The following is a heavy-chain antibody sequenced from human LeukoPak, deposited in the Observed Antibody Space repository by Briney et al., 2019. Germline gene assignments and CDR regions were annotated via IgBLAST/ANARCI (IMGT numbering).Heavy chain of an antibody. CDR1: GGSVSSGSYY. D-gene: IGHD3-3*01. J-gene: IGHJ4*02. CDR2: IYTSGST. Sequence: SETLSLTCTVSGGSVSSGSYYWSWIRQPAGKGLEWIGRIYTSGSTNYNPSLKSRVTISVDTSKNQFSLKLSSVTAADTAVYYCARAIFGVVTHWGQGTLVTVSS. CDR3: ARAIFGVVTH. V-gene: IGHV4-61*02.